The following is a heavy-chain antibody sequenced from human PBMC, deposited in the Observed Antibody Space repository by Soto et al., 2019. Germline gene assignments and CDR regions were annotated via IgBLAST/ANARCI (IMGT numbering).Heavy chain of an antibody. D-gene: IGHD3-22*01. CDR3: ARAKSSYYYDSSGYYGGPDY. CDR2: INSDGSST. CDR1: GFTFSSYW. Sequence: EVQLVESGGGLVQPGGSLRLSCAASGFTFSSYWMHWVRQAPGKGLVWVSRINSDGSSTSYADSVKGRFTISRDNAKNKLYLQMNSLRAEDTAVYYCARAKSSYYYDSSGYYGGPDYWGQGTLVTVSS. V-gene: IGHV3-74*01. J-gene: IGHJ4*02.